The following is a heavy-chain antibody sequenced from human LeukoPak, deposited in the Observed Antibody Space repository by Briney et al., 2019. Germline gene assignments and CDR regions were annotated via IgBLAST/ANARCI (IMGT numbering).Heavy chain of an antibody. Sequence: GASVKVSCKASGYTFTGYYMHWVRQAPGQGLEWMGWINPNSGGTNYAQKFQGRVTMTRDTSISTAYMELSRLRSDDTAVYYCARDVPRISGYDPDYYYYYMDVWGKGTTVTVS. CDR2: INPNSGGT. CDR1: GYTFTGYY. V-gene: IGHV1-2*02. J-gene: IGHJ6*03. CDR3: ARDVPRISGYDPDYYYYYMDV. D-gene: IGHD5-12*01.